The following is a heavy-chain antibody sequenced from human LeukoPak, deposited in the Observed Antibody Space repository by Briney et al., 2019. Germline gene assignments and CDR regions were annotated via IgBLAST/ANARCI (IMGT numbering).Heavy chain of an antibody. D-gene: IGHD1-26*01. V-gene: IGHV3-21*01. CDR2: ISSSSSYI. Sequence: GGSLRLSCAASGFTFSSYSMNWVRQAPGKGLEWVSSISSSSSYIYYADSVKGRFTISRDNAKNSLYLQMNSLRAEDTAVYYCARVSRRTVATTAAGDLDYWGQGTLVTVSS. CDR3: ARVSRRTVATTAAGDLDY. CDR1: GFTFSSYS. J-gene: IGHJ4*02.